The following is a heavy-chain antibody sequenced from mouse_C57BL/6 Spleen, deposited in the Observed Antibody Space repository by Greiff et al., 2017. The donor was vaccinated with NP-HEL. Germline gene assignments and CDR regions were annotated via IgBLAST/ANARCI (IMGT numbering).Heavy chain of an antibody. J-gene: IGHJ4*01. V-gene: IGHV1-80*01. CDR1: GYAFSSYW. D-gene: IGHD2-4*01. Sequence: QVQLQQSGAELVKPGASVKISCKASGYAFSSYWMNWVKQRPGKGLEWIGQIYPGDGDTNYNGKFKGKATLTADKSSSTAYMQLSSLTSEDSAVYFCARSLEDDYDAEDYWGQGTSVTVSS. CDR2: IYPGDGDT. CDR3: ARSLEDDYDAEDY.